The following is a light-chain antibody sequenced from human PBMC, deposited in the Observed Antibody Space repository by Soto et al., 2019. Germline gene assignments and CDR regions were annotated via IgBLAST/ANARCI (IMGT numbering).Light chain of an antibody. V-gene: IGLV2-14*03. CDR3: STSTTSTTRV. J-gene: IGLJ1*01. Sequence: QSALTQPASVSGSPGQSITLSCTGTSSDVGAYNSVSWYQQHPGKAPKLIIYDVSTRPSGVSNRFSGSKSGNTASLTISGLQAEDEADYYCSTSTTSTTRVFGTGTKLTLL. CDR2: DVS. CDR1: SSDVGAYNS.